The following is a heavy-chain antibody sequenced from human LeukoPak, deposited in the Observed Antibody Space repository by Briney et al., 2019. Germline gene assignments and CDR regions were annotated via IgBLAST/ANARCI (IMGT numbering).Heavy chain of an antibody. D-gene: IGHD4/OR15-4a*01. CDR3: ARAPPVDYAYYHMDV. Sequence: ASVTVSCKASGYSFTDYNIHWVRQAPGQGLEWMGWINLNSGGTNYAQKFQGRVTMTRDTSISTAHMDLSRLISDDTAVYYCARAPPVDYAYYHMDVWGKGTTVTISS. CDR1: GYSFTDYN. V-gene: IGHV1-2*02. J-gene: IGHJ6*03. CDR2: INLNSGGT.